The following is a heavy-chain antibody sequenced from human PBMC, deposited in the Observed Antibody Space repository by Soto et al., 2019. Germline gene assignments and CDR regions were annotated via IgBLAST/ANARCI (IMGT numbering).Heavy chain of an antibody. Sequence: NWVRQATGQGLEWLGRTYYRSKWYNDYAVSVKSRITINPDTSKNQFSLQLNSVTPEDTAVYYYASSSGSSWYWYAFDIWGQGTMVTVSS. D-gene: IGHD6-13*01. CDR3: ASSSGSSWYWYAFDI. J-gene: IGHJ3*02. V-gene: IGHV6-1*01. CDR2: TYYRSKWYN.